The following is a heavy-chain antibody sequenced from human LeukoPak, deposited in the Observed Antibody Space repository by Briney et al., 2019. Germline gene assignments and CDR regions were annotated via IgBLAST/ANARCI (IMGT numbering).Heavy chain of an antibody. CDR2: RFYSGST. J-gene: IGHJ4*02. CDR1: GGSISSHY. CDR3: ARLKWFGEITSYYFDY. Sequence: SETLSLTCSVSGGSISSHYWSWIRQPPGKGLEWIAYRFYSGSTSYSPSLKSRVTISVDTSKNQFSLRLTSVTAADTAVYYCARLKWFGEITSYYFDYWGQGTLVTVSS. D-gene: IGHD3-10*01. V-gene: IGHV4-59*08.